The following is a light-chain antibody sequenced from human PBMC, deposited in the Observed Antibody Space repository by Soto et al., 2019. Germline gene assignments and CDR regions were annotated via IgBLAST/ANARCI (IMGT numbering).Light chain of an antibody. CDR1: QSVSSN. Sequence: EIVMTQSPATLSVSPGERATLSCRASQSVSSNLAWYQQKRGQAPRLLIYGASTRATGIPARFSGSGSGTEFTLTISSLQSDDFATYYCQHYNSYSEAFGQGTKVDNK. CDR3: QHYNSYSEA. CDR2: GAS. V-gene: IGKV3-15*01. J-gene: IGKJ1*01.